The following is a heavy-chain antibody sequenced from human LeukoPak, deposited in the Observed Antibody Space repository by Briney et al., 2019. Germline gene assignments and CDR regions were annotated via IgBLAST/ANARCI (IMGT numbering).Heavy chain of an antibody. CDR3: AKDAYNSKGRIDY. V-gene: IGHV3-23*01. Sequence: GGSLRLSCAASGFTFRSYAMSWVRQAPGKGLEWVSTISGSDGTTYYTASVKGRFTISRDNSKNTLYLQMDSLRAEDTALYYCAKDAYNSKGRIDYWGQGTLVAVSS. D-gene: IGHD5-24*01. J-gene: IGHJ4*02. CDR2: ISGSDGTT. CDR1: GFTFRSYA.